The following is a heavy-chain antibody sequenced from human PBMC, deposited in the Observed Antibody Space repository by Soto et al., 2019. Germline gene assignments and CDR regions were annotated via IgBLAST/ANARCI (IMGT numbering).Heavy chain of an antibody. CDR3: ARTHYCSSTSCYPPDDY. CDR2: INPSGGST. Sequence: ASVKVSCKASGYTFTSYDINWVRQATGQGLEWMGIINPSGGSTSYAQKFQGRVTMTRDTSTSTVYMELSSLRSEDTAVYYCARTHYCSSTSCYPPDDYWGQGTLVTVSS. V-gene: IGHV1-46*01. J-gene: IGHJ4*02. CDR1: GYTFTSYD. D-gene: IGHD2-2*01.